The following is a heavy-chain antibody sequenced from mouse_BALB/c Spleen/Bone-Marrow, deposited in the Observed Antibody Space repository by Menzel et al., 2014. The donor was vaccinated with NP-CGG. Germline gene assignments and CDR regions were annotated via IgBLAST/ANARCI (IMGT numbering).Heavy chain of an antibody. CDR2: ISGDGRYT. Sequence: EVNLVESGGGLVKSGGSLKLSCAASGFSFSNYGMSWLRQTPEKRLEWVATISGDGRYTFYSDSVEGRFTISRDNAKNNLYLQLSSLRSEDTALYYCARHAYYDQTEVSFVCWGQGTLVTVSA. V-gene: IGHV5-9-2*01. J-gene: IGHJ3*01. D-gene: IGHD2-4*01. CDR1: GFSFSNYG. CDR3: ARHAYYDQTEVSFVC.